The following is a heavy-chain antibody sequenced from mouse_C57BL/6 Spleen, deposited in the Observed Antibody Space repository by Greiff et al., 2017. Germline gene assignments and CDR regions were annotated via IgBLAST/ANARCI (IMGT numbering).Heavy chain of an antibody. J-gene: IGHJ3*01. CDR1: GFSLTSYG. V-gene: IGHV2-4*01. D-gene: IGHD2-4*01. Sequence: QVQLKESGPGLVQPSQCLSITCTVSGFSLTSYGVHWVRQPPGKGLEWLGVIWSGGSTDYNAAFISRLSISKDNSKSQVFFKMNSLQADDTAIYYCAKSPSSSDYAWVAYWGQGTLVTVSA. CDR2: IWSGGST. CDR3: AKSPSSSDYAWVAY.